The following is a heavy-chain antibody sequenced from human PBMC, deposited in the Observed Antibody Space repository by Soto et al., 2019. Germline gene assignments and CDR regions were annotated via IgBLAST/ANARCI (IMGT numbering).Heavy chain of an antibody. CDR3: ARVPPDSSSWSSPGAGYYGMDV. CDR1: GGTFSSYT. CDR2: IIPILGIA. D-gene: IGHD6-13*01. V-gene: IGHV1-69*02. J-gene: IGHJ6*02. Sequence: SVKVSCKASGGTFSSYTISWVRQAPGQGLEWMGRIIPILGIANYAQKHQGRVTMTTDTSTSTAYMELRSLRSDDTAVYYCARVPPDSSSWSSPGAGYYGMDVWGQGTTVTVSS.